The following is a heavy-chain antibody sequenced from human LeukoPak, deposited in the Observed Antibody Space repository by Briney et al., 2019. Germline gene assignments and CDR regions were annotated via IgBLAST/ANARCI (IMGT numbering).Heavy chain of an antibody. D-gene: IGHD6-6*01. CDR2: IYWDDDK. CDR3: AHSSNPGAARFGFDY. V-gene: IGHV2-5*08. CDR1: GGSISSCYW. Sequence: TLSLTCTVSGGSISSCYWSWIGQPPGKALEWLALIYWDDDKRYSPSLKSRLTITKDTSKNPVVLTMTNMDPVDTATYYCAHSSNPGAARFGFDYCGQGTLVTVSS. J-gene: IGHJ4*02.